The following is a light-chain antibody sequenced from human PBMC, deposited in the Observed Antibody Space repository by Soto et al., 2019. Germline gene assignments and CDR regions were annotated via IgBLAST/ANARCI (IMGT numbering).Light chain of an antibody. CDR2: DVT. V-gene: IGLV2-11*01. J-gene: IGLJ1*01. CDR3: RSYAGTYTLGV. CDR1: SSDVGGYNF. Sequence: QSALTQPRSVSGCPGQSVTVSCTGTSSDVGGYNFVSWYQQRPGKAPKLMIYDVTKRPSGVPDRFSGSKSDNTASLTISGLLSEDEADYYCRSYAGTYTLGVFGTGTKVTVL.